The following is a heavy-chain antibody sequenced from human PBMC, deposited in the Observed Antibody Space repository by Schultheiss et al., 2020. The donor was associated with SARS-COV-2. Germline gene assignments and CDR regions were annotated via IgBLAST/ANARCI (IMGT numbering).Heavy chain of an antibody. Sequence: GESLKISCAASGFTFSSYAMSWVRQAPGKGLEWVSYISSSSSYTNYADSVKGRFTISRDNSKNTLYLQMNSLRAEDTAVYYCAKGRTADWGQGTLVTVSS. CDR3: AKGRTAD. CDR2: ISSSSSYT. V-gene: IGHV3-23*01. CDR1: GFTFSSYA. D-gene: IGHD6-25*01. J-gene: IGHJ4*02.